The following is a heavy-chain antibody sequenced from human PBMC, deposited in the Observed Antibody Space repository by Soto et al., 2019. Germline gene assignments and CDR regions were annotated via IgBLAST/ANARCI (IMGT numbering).Heavy chain of an antibody. D-gene: IGHD4-17*01. CDR2: INHSGST. CDR1: GGSFSGYY. J-gene: IGHJ4*02. Sequence: QVQLQQWGAGLLKPSETLSHTCAVYGGSFSGYYWSWIRQPPGKGLEWIGEINHSGSTNYNPSLKSRVTISVDTSKNQFSLKLNSVTSADTPVYYCARGRTTAVTIDYWGQGTLVTVSS. V-gene: IGHV4-34*01. CDR3: ARGRTTAVTIDY.